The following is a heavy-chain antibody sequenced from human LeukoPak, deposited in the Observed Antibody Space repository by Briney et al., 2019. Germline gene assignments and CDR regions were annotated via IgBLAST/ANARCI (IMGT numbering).Heavy chain of an antibody. CDR3: ARGYGGYYYYGMDV. CDR2: ISYDGSNK. J-gene: IGHJ6*04. Sequence: PGASLRLSCAASGFTFSSYAMHWVRQAPGKGLEWVAVISYDGSNKYYADSVKGRFTISRDNSKNTLYLQMNSLRAEDTAVYYCARGYGGYYYYGMDVWGKGTTVTVSS. V-gene: IGHV3-30*04. CDR1: GFTFSSYA. D-gene: IGHD5-12*01.